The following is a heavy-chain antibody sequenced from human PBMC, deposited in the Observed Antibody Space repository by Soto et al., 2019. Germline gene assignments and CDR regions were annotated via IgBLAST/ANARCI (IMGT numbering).Heavy chain of an antibody. Sequence: SETLSLTCTVSGGSISSGDYNWGRHRPPTGKGLEWLGYIYYSGSTTYNPSLQSGVTISVDTSKTQFSLKLSSVTAADTVVYYCARDHRCIPEGYYYYYYCMDVWGQGTTVTVSS. CDR2: IYYSGST. CDR3: ARDHRCIPEGYYYYYYCMDV. V-gene: IGHV4-30-4*08. J-gene: IGHJ6*02. D-gene: IGHD2-15*01. CDR1: GGSISSGDYN.